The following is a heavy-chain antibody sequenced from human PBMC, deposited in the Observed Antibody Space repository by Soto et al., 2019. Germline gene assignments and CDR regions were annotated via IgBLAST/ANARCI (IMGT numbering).Heavy chain of an antibody. CDR3: AKDLRVGATSNADYYYYGMDV. D-gene: IGHD1-26*01. V-gene: IGHV3-30*18. CDR1: GFTFSSYG. Sequence: QVQLVESGGGVVQPGRSLRLSCAASGFTFSSYGMHWVRQAPGKGLEWVAVISYDGSNKYYADSVKGRFTISRDNSKNTLYLQMNSLRAEDTAVYYCAKDLRVGATSNADYYYYGMDVWGQGTTFTVSS. J-gene: IGHJ6*02. CDR2: ISYDGSNK.